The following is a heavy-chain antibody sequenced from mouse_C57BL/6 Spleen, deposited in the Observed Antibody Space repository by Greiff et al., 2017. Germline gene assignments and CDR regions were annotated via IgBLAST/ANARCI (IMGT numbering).Heavy chain of an antibody. CDR2: ISSGGDYI. CDR1: GFTFSSYA. V-gene: IGHV5-9-1*02. Sequence: EVMLVESGEGLVKPGGSLKLSCAASGFTFSSYAMSWVRQTPEKRLEWVAYISSGGDYIYYADTVKGRFTISRDNARNTLYLQMSSLKSEDTAMYYCTRDLGSITTVVPLYAMDYWGQGTSVTVSS. D-gene: IGHD1-1*01. CDR3: TRDLGSITTVVPLYAMDY. J-gene: IGHJ4*01.